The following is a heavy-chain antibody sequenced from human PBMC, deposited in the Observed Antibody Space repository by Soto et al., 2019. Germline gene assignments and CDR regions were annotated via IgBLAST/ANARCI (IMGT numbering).Heavy chain of an antibody. CDR2: ISSSSSYI. Sequence: GGSLRLSCAASGFTFSSYSMNWVRQAPGKGLEWVSSISSSSSYIYYADSVKGRFTISRDNAKNSQYLQMNSLRAEDTAVYYCARVGYRYAHINAIDYWGQGTLVTVSS. J-gene: IGHJ4*02. CDR3: ARVGYRYAHINAIDY. V-gene: IGHV3-21*01. D-gene: IGHD5-18*01. CDR1: GFTFSSYS.